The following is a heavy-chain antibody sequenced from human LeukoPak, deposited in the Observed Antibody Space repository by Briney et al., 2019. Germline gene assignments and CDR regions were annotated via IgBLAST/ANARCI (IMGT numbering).Heavy chain of an antibody. CDR2: ISSSSYI. CDR3: AKTYYYDSSGYALYYFDC. CDR1: GFTFSSYS. D-gene: IGHD3-22*01. J-gene: IGHJ4*02. Sequence: GGSLRLSCAASGFTFSSYSMNWVRQAPGKGLEWVSSISSSSYIYYADSVKGRFTISRDNAKNSLYLQMNSLRAEDTAVYYCAKTYYYDSSGYALYYFDCWGQGTLVTVSS. V-gene: IGHV3-21*04.